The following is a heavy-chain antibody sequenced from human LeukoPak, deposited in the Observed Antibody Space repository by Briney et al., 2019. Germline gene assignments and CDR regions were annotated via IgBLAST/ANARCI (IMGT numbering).Heavy chain of an antibody. Sequence: SETLSLTCTVSGGSISSGGYFWSWIRQPAGKGLEWIGRFYASGSTNYNPSLQSRVTISVDTSKNQFSLKLSSVTAADTAVYYCARVSLVRGAPDYYFDYWGQGTLVTVSS. D-gene: IGHD3-10*01. J-gene: IGHJ4*02. CDR1: GGSISSGGYF. V-gene: IGHV4-61*02. CDR3: ARVSLVRGAPDYYFDY. CDR2: FYASGST.